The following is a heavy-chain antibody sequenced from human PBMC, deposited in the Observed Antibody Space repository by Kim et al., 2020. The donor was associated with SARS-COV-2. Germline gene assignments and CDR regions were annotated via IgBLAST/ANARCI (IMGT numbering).Heavy chain of an antibody. Sequence: DSVKGRFTNSRENAKNALYLQMNSLRAEDTAVYYCARDRGSSGWYGAEDYWGQGTLVTVSS. J-gene: IGHJ4*02. D-gene: IGHD6-19*01. CDR3: ARDRGSSGWYGAEDY. V-gene: IGHV3-11*05.